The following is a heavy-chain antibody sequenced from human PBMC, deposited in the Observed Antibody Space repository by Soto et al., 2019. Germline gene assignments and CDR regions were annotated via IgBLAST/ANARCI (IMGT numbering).Heavy chain of an antibody. J-gene: IGHJ4*02. CDR3: AKDRWLQSQAVAYFDY. V-gene: IGHV3-30*18. Sequence: QVQLVESGGGVVQPGKSLRLSCAASGFTFSSYAMHWVRQTPGKGLQWVAVILHDGSNEYYADSVRGRFTISRDNSKNTLFLQMNSPRVEDTAVYYCAKDRWLQSQAVAYFDYWGQGTLVTVSS. D-gene: IGHD5-12*01. CDR1: GFTFSSYA. CDR2: ILHDGSNE.